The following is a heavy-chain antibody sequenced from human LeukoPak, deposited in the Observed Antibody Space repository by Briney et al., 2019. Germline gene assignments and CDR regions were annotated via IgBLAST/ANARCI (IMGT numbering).Heavy chain of an antibody. CDR3: ARVKVDTVTTSKQHFYYSYYYIDV. CDR2: INPSSGDT. D-gene: IGHD4-17*01. J-gene: IGHJ6*03. Sequence: ASVKVSCKASGYTFTGYYMHWVRQAPGQGLEWMGWINPSSGDTNYARKFQGRVTMTRDTSISTAYMELIRLRSDDTAVYYCARVKVDTVTTSKQHFYYSYYYIDVWDKGTTVTVSS. V-gene: IGHV1-2*02. CDR1: GYTFTGYY.